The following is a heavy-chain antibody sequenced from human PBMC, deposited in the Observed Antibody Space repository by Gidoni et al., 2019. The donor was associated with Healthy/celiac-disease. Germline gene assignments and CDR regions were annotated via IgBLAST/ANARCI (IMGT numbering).Heavy chain of an antibody. Sequence: EVQLVQSGAEAKKPGESLTISCKGSGSSFSSYWIGWVRQMPGKGLEWMGIIYPVDSDTKYGPSIQGQVTISADKSISTAYLQWSSLKASDTAMYYCARRGGGYCSGGSCLVDYWGQGTLVTVSS. V-gene: IGHV5-51*01. D-gene: IGHD2-15*01. CDR3: ARRGGGYCSGGSCLVDY. CDR1: GSSFSSYW. CDR2: IYPVDSDT. J-gene: IGHJ4*02.